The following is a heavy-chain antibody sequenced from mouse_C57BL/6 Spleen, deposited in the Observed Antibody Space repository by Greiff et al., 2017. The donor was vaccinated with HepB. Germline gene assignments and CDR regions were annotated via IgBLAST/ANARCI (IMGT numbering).Heavy chain of an antibody. Sequence: EVQLQQSGAELVRPGASVKLSCTASGFNIKDDYMHWVKQRPEQGLEWIGWIDPENGDTEYASKFQGKATITADTSSNTAYLQLSSLTSEDTAVYDCTSNDWLAYWSQGTRVTVAA. CDR2: IDPENGDT. V-gene: IGHV14-4*01. CDR1: GFNIKDDY. J-gene: IGHJ3*01. D-gene: IGHD2-1*01. CDR3: TSNDWLAY.